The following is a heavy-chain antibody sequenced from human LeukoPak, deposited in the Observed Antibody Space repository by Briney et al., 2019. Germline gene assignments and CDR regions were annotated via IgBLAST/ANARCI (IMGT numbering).Heavy chain of an antibody. CDR2: IYYSGST. D-gene: IGHD4-23*01. CDR1: GGSISSYY. CDR3: ARGYGGNGFDY. Sequence: SETLSLTCTVSGGSISSYYWSWLRKPPGQGLEWIGYIYYSGSTNYNPSLKSRVTISVDTSKNQFSLKLSSVTAADTAVYYCARGYGGNGFDYWGQGTLVTVSS. J-gene: IGHJ4*02. V-gene: IGHV4-59*01.